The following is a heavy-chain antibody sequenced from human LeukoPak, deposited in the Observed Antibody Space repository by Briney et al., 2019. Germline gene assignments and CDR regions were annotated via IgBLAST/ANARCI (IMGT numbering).Heavy chain of an antibody. CDR3: ARLGEWLIYDAFHF. CDR2: ITNSGDST. V-gene: IGHV3-23*01. D-gene: IGHD6-19*01. Sequence: PGGSLRLSCAASGFTFSSYAMSWVRQAPGKGLEWVSGITNSGDSTYYAASMKGRFTISRDNSKNTLYLQMNSLRAEDTAVYYCARLGEWLIYDAFHFWGQGTMVTASS. CDR1: GFTFSSYA. J-gene: IGHJ3*01.